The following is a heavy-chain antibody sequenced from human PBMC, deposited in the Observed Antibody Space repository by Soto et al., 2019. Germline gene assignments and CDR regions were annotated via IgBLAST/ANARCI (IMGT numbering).Heavy chain of an antibody. CDR2: ISAYNGNT. V-gene: IGHV1-18*01. CDR3: AREGLGVAAEGPGLAP. Sequence: ASVKVSCKASGYTFTSYGISWVRQAPGQGLEWMGWISAYNGNTNYAQKLQGRVTMTTDTSTSTAYMELRSLRSDDAAVYYCAREGLGVAAEGPGLAPWGQGNLVTVSS. J-gene: IGHJ4*02. D-gene: IGHD3-16*01. CDR1: GYTFTSYG.